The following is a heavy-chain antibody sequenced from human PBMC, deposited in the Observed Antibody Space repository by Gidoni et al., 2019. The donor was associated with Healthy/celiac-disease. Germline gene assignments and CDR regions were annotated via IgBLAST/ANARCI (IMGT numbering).Heavy chain of an antibody. V-gene: IGHV3-30*01. CDR1: GFTFSSYA. Sequence: QVQLVESGGGVVQPGRSLSLSCAASGFTFSSYAMHWVRQAPGKGLEWVAVISYDGSNKYYADSVKGRFTISRDNSKNTLYLQMNSLRAEDTAVYYCARARIVVVVATDAFDIWGQGTMVTVSS. J-gene: IGHJ3*02. CDR2: ISYDGSNK. D-gene: IGHD2-15*01. CDR3: ARARIVVVVATDAFDI.